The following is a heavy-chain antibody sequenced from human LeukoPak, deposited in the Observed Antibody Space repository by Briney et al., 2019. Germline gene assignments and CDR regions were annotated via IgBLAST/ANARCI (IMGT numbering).Heavy chain of an antibody. D-gene: IGHD3-22*01. Sequence: SETLSLTCAVYGGSFSGYYWSWIRQPPGKGLEWIGEINHSGSTNYNPSLKSRVTISVDTSKNQFSLKLSSVTAADTAVYYCAGRYDSSGYPLHWGQGTLVTVSS. CDR1: GGSFSGYY. V-gene: IGHV4-34*01. CDR2: INHSGST. CDR3: AGRYDSSGYPLH. J-gene: IGHJ4*02.